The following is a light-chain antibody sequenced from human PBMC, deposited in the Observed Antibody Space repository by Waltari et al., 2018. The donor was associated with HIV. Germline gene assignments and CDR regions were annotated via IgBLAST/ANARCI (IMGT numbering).Light chain of an antibody. CDR3: CSYAGSSTLV. J-gene: IGLJ3*02. V-gene: IGLV2-23*02. Sequence: QSALTQPASVSGSPGQSLTISCTGTSSDVGRYYLVSWYQQHPGKAPKLRIYEVNKRPSGVSNRFSGSKSGNTASLTISGLQAEDEADFYCCSYAGSSTLVFGGGTKLTVL. CDR1: SSDVGRYYL. CDR2: EVN.